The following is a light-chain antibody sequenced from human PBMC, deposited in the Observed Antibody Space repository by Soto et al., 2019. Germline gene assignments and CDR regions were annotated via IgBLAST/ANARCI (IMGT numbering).Light chain of an antibody. V-gene: IGKV3-20*01. CDR1: QIVNSNY. CDR2: AAS. CDR3: QLYGPSPMYT. Sequence: EIVLTQSPGTLSLSPGERATVSCRASQIVNSNYLAWYQQKPGQAPRLLIYAASSRATGIPGRFSGGASGTDFTLTRSRLEPEDFAVYYCQLYGPSPMYTFGQGTNLQIK. J-gene: IGKJ2*01.